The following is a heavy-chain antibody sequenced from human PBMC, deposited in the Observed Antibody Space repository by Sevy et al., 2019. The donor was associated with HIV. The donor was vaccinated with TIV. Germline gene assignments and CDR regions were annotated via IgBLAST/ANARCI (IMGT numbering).Heavy chain of an antibody. D-gene: IGHD3-10*01. V-gene: IGHV3-30*18. J-gene: IGHJ6*02. Sequence: GGSLRLSCAASGFTFSSYGMHWVRQAPGKGLEWVAVISYDGSNKYYADSVKGRFTISRDNSKNTLYLQRNSLRAEDTAVYYCAKETITMVRGVIITGLSSYYYGMDVWGQGTTVTVSS. CDR1: GFTFSSYG. CDR2: ISYDGSNK. CDR3: AKETITMVRGVIITGLSSYYYGMDV.